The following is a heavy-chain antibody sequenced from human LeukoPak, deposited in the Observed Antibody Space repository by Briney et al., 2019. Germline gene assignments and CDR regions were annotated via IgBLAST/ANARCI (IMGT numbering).Heavy chain of an antibody. V-gene: IGHV3-23*01. Sequence: GGSLRLSCAASGFTFSSYAMTWVRQAPGKGLEWVSAVSDSGTRTCYADSVKGRFAISRDNSRNTLFLQMNSLRADDTAVYYCARPGCGGNCYYRMDVWGKGTTVTVSS. D-gene: IGHD2-21*01. CDR1: GFTFSSYA. J-gene: IGHJ6*04. CDR2: VSDSGTRT. CDR3: ARPGCGGNCYYRMDV.